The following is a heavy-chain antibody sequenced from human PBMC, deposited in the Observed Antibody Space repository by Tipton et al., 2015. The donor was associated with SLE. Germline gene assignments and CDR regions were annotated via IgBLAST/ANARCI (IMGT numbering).Heavy chain of an antibody. J-gene: IGHJ6*03. Sequence: GSLRLSCAVSGGSISSSNWWSWVRQPPGKGLEWIGEIYHSGSTNYNPSLKSRVTISVDKSKNQFSLKLSSVTAADTAVYYCARAPPVAFYYYYYMDVWGKGTTVTVSS. CDR2: IYHSGST. CDR1: GGSISSSNW. D-gene: IGHD3-3*02. CDR3: ARAPPVAFYYYYYMDV. V-gene: IGHV4-4*02.